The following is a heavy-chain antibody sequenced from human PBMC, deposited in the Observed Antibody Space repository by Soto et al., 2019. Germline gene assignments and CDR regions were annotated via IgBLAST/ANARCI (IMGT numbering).Heavy chain of an antibody. J-gene: IGHJ2*01. V-gene: IGHV4-59*01. Sequence: SETLSLTCTVSGGSISSYYWSWIRQPPGKGLEWIGYIYYSGSTNYNPSLKSRVTISVDTSKNQFSLKLSSVTAADTAVYYCARARDDCSSTSCYSYWYFDLWGRGTLVTVSS. CDR1: GGSISSYY. D-gene: IGHD2-2*01. CDR2: IYYSGST. CDR3: ARARDDCSSTSCYSYWYFDL.